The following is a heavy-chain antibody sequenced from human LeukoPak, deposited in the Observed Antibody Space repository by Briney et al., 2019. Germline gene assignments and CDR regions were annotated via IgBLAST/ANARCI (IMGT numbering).Heavy chain of an antibody. V-gene: IGHV3-21*01. Sequence: GGSLRLSCAASGFTFSSYSMNWVRQAPGKGLEWVSSISSSSSYIYYADSVKGRFTISRDNAKNSLYLQMNSLRAEDTAVYYCARTSTVTTPHYMDVWGKGTTVTVSS. J-gene: IGHJ6*03. CDR2: ISSSSSYI. CDR3: ARTSTVTTPHYMDV. CDR1: GFTFSSYS. D-gene: IGHD4-17*01.